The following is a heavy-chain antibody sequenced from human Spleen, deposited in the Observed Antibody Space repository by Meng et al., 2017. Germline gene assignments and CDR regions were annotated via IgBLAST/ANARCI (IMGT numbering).Heavy chain of an antibody. CDR1: GGSFSDYY. J-gene: IGHJ4*02. CDR3: ARGPTTMAHDFDY. D-gene: IGHD4-11*01. CDR2: INHSGST. Sequence: QGQRQQGGAGLVKPSETLSLTCVVSGGSFSDYYWSWIRQPPGKGLEWIGEINHSGSTNYNPSLESRATISVDTSQNNLSLKLSSVTAADSAVYYCARGPTTMAHDFDYWGQGTLVTVSS. V-gene: IGHV4-34*01.